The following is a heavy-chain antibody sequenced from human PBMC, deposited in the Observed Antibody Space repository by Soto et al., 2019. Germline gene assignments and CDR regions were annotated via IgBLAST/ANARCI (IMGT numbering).Heavy chain of an antibody. CDR3: AGVSWFRGMDV. Sequence: SQTLSLTCAISGDSVSSNSAALNLIMQSPSRGLEWLGRTYYRSNWSNDYAVSVKSRITINPDTSKNQFSLQLYSVTPGDTAVYYCAGVSWFRGMDVWGQGTPVTVSS. V-gene: IGHV6-1*01. CDR1: GDSVSSNSAA. J-gene: IGHJ6*02. CDR2: TYYRSNWSN. D-gene: IGHD3-10*01.